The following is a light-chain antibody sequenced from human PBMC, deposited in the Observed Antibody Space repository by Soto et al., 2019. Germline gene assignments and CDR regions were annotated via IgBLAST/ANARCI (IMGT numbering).Light chain of an antibody. CDR1: SSDVGGYNY. V-gene: IGLV2-14*01. J-gene: IGLJ3*02. Sequence: QSALTQPASVSGSPGQSITISCTGTSSDVGGYNYVSWYQQQPGKPPKLIIYEVSNRPSGVSNRFSGSKSGNTASLTISGLQAEDEANYYCNSYTSTSAWVFGGGTKLTVL. CDR3: NSYTSTSAWV. CDR2: EVS.